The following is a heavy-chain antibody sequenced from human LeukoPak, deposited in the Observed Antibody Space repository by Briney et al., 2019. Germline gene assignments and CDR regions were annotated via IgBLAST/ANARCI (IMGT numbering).Heavy chain of an antibody. J-gene: IGHJ6*02. D-gene: IGHD2-2*01. Sequence: SETLSLTCTVSGGSISSYYWSWIRQPAGKGLEWIGRIYTSGSTNYNPSLKSRVTISVDTSKNQFSLKLSSVTAADTAVYYCARGPRYCSSTSCYGRREYYYYYGMDVWGQGTTVTVSS. CDR3: ARGPRYCSSTSCYGRREYYYYYGMDV. CDR1: GGSISSYY. V-gene: IGHV4-4*07. CDR2: IYTSGST.